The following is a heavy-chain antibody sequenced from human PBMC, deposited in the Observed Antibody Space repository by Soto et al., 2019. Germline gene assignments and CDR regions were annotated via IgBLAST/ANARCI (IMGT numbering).Heavy chain of an antibody. D-gene: IGHD2-2*01. CDR3: ARVYCSTTTCHVQAFDS. J-gene: IGHJ4*02. CDR1: GFTFSSYE. Sequence: RVSCAASGFTFSSYEMNWVRQAPGRTLEWVSYISSAGDSSYYADSVKGRFTISRDNAKNSLYLQMNSLRVEDTAVYYCARVYCSTTTCHVQAFDSWGQGTLVTVSS. CDR2: ISSAGDSS. V-gene: IGHV3-48*03.